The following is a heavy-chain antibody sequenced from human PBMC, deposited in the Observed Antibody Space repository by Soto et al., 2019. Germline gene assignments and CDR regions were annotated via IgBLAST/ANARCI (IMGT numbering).Heavy chain of an antibody. V-gene: IGHV3-74*01. D-gene: IGHD3-16*02. CDR2: IIGDGNEI. CDR3: VRGHVRGNDRHFDY. CDR1: GFTFSSHW. J-gene: IGHJ4*02. Sequence: EVQLAESGGGLVQPGGSLRLPCAASGFTFSSHWMHWVRQAPGKGLVWVSRIIGDGNEITYAESVKGRFTISRDHAKNTVILQMNSRRAEDTAVYYCVRGHVRGNDRHFDYWGQGTLVTVSS.